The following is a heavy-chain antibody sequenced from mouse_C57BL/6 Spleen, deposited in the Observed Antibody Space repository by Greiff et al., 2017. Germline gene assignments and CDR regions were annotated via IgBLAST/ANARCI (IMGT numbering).Heavy chain of an antibody. CDR1: GFTFSSYA. CDR2: ISDGGSYT. D-gene: IGHD1-1*01. CDR3: ARDGGSSYDYFDY. V-gene: IGHV5-4*01. Sequence: EVMLVESGGGLVKPGGSLKLSCAASGFTFSSYAMSWVRQTPEKRLEWVATISDGGSYTYYPDNVKGRFTISRDNAKNNLYLQMSHLKSEDTAMYYCARDGGSSYDYFDYWGQGTTLTVAS. J-gene: IGHJ2*01.